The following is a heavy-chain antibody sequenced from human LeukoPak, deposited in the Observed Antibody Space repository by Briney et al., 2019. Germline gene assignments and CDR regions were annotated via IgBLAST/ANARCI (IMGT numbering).Heavy chain of an antibody. J-gene: IGHJ4*02. CDR1: GFTFSSYS. V-gene: IGHV3-21*01. D-gene: IGHD2-2*01. CDR2: ISSSSSYI. CDR3: ARDARVSSTSCPGY. Sequence: GGSLRLSCAASGFTFSSYSMNWVRQAPGKGLEWDSSISSSSSYIYYADSVKGRFTISRDNAKNSLYLQMNSLRAEDTAVYYCARDARVSSTSCPGYWGQGTLVTVSS.